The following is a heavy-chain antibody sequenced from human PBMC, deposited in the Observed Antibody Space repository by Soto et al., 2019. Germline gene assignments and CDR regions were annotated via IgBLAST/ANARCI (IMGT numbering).Heavy chain of an antibody. CDR2: ISYDGSNT. Sequence: VGSLRLSCAVSRFTFSTYAMHWVRQAPGKGLEWVAVISYDGSNTYYADSVKGRFTISRDNMLYLQMNSLRAEDTAVYYCARDQGRSITCQLDYWGQGTLVTVS. CDR1: RFTFSTYA. J-gene: IGHJ4*02. V-gene: IGHV3-30-3*01. D-gene: IGHD2-2*01. CDR3: ARDQGRSITCQLDY.